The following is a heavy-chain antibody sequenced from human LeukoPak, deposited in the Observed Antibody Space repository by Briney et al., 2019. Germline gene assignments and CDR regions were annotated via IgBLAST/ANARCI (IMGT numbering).Heavy chain of an antibody. CDR2: IYYSGST. V-gene: IGHV4-59*01. D-gene: IGHD5-18*01. J-gene: IGHJ4*02. CDR1: GGSISSYY. CDR3: AAMVPYYFDY. Sequence: SETLSLTCTVSGGSISSYYWRWIRQPPGKGLEWIGYIYYSGSTNYNPSLKSRVTISVDTSKNQFSLKLSSVTAADTAVYYCAAMVPYYFDYWGQGTLVTVSS.